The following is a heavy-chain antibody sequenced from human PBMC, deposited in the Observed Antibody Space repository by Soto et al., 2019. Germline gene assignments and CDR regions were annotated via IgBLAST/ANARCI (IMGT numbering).Heavy chain of an antibody. CDR1: GGSISSYC. J-gene: IGHJ3*02. CDR2: IYYSGST. D-gene: IGHD6-13*01. CDR3: TGGRQLLVNHDPFEI. V-gene: IGHV4-59*01. Sequence: QVQLQESGPGLVKPSETLSLTCTVSGGSISSYCWSWIRQPPGKGLEWIGYIYYSGSTNYNPSHKRQVTIAVATSRTQFSLKLSSVIAADTAVYYCTGGRQLLVNHDPFEIWGQGTMITVSP.